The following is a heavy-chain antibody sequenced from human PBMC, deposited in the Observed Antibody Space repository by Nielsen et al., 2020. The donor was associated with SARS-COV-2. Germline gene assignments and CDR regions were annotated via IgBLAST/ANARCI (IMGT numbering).Heavy chain of an antibody. Sequence: VKVSCKASGGTFSSYAISWVRQAPGQGLEWMGGIIPIFGTANYAQKFQGRVTITADESTSTAYMELSSLRSEDTAVYYCARDQSYGGNSLYYYYGMDVWGQGTTVTVSS. CDR2: IIPIFGTA. D-gene: IGHD4-23*01. J-gene: IGHJ6*02. CDR3: ARDQSYGGNSLYYYYGMDV. CDR1: GGTFSSYA. V-gene: IGHV1-69*01.